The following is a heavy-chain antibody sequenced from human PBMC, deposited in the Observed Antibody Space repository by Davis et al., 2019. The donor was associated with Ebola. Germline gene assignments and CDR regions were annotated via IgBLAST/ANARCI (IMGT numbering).Heavy chain of an antibody. V-gene: IGHV3-7*01. D-gene: IGHD1-26*01. J-gene: IGHJ3*02. CDR3: ARDPTHQWELLNDAFDI. CDR2: INQDGSEK. CDR1: GGSMNTGGYY. Sequence: ETLSLTCSVSGGSMNTGGYYWAWVRQAPGKGLEWVANINQDGSEKYYVDSVKGRFTISRDNAKNSLYLQMNSLRAEDTAVYYCARDPTHQWELLNDAFDIWGQGTMVTVSS.